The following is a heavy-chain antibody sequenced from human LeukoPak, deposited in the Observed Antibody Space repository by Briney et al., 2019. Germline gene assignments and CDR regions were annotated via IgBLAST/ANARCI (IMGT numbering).Heavy chain of an antibody. Sequence: GGSLRLSCAASGINFSSYSMNWVRQAPGKGLEWVSSISSSSSYIYYADSVKGRFTISRDNAKNSLYLQMNSLRAEDTAVYYCARDFVGARGNWGQGTLVTVSS. CDR1: GINFSSYS. CDR3: ARDFVGARGN. V-gene: IGHV3-21*01. J-gene: IGHJ4*02. CDR2: ISSSSSYI. D-gene: IGHD1-26*01.